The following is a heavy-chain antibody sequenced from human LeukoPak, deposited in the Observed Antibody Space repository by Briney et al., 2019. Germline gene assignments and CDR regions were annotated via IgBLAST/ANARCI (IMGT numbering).Heavy chain of an antibody. Sequence: PSETLSLTCTVSGGSISSYYWSWIRQPPGKGLEWIGYIYYSGSTNYNPSLKSRVTISVDTSKNQFSLKLSSVTAADTAVYYCARALNPASTYYYDSSGYWMYYFDYWGQGTLVTVSS. CDR3: ARALNPASTYYYDSSGYWMYYFDY. CDR2: IYYSGST. D-gene: IGHD3-22*01. CDR1: GGSISSYY. V-gene: IGHV4-59*01. J-gene: IGHJ4*02.